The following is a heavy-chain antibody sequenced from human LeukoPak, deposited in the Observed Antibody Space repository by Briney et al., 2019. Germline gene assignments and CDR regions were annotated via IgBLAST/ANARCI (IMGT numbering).Heavy chain of an antibody. Sequence: PSETLSLTCAVSGYSISSGYYWGWIRHPPGKGLEWIGSIYHSGSTYYNPSLKSRVTISVDTSKNQFSLKLSSVTAADTAVYYCARGGYGDFIFDYWGQGTLVTVSS. D-gene: IGHD4-17*01. V-gene: IGHV4-38-2*01. J-gene: IGHJ4*02. CDR3: ARGGYGDFIFDY. CDR2: IYHSGST. CDR1: GYSISSGYY.